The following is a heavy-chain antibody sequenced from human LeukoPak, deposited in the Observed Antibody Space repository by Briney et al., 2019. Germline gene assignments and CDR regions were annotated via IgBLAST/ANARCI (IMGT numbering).Heavy chain of an antibody. V-gene: IGHV3-23*01. D-gene: IGHD6-19*01. CDR3: AKGTVTLAGDDAFDV. J-gene: IGHJ3*01. Sequence: GGSLRLSCTASGFTFSNYAMNWVRQAPGKGLEWVSGISGSGARTYFAVSVKGRFTNSRDNSRNTQYLQMNILRAEDTAVYYCAKGTVTLAGDDAFDVWGQGTMVTVSS. CDR2: ISGSGART. CDR1: GFTFSNYA.